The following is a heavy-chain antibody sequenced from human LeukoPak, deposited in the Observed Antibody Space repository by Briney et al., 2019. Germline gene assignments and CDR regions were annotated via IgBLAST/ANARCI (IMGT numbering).Heavy chain of an antibody. J-gene: IGHJ4*02. Sequence: SETLSLTCTVSGYSISSGYYWGWIRPSPGKGLEWIASIYHSGNTYYNPSLKSRVTISVDTSKNQFSLKLSSVTAADTAVYYCANNLYASGNYFTYWGQGTLVTVSS. CDR2: IYHSGNT. CDR1: GYSISSGYY. D-gene: IGHD3-10*01. V-gene: IGHV4-38-2*02. CDR3: ANNLYASGNYFTY.